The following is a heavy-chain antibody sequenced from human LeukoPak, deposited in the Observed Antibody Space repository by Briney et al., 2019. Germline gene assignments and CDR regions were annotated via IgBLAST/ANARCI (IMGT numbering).Heavy chain of an antibody. D-gene: IGHD3-3*01. CDR2: ISAYNGNT. J-gene: IGHJ4*02. V-gene: IGHV1-18*01. CDR1: GYTFTSYG. CDR3: ARDGGRFGVVSFDY. Sequence: GASVKVSCKASGYTFTSYGITWVRQAPGQGLEWMGWISAYNGNTNYAQNLQGRVTMTTDTSTSTAYMELRSLRSDDTAVYYCARDGGRFGVVSFDYWGQGTLVTVSS.